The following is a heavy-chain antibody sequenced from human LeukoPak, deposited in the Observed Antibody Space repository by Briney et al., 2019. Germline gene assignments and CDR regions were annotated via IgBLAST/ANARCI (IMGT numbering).Heavy chain of an antibody. V-gene: IGHV1-46*01. D-gene: IGHD1-14*01. CDR2: INPSGGST. J-gene: IGHJ4*02. Sequence: ASVKVSCKASGYTFTSYYMHWVRQAPGQGLEWMGIINPSGGSTSYAQKFQGRVTMTRDPSTSTVYMELSSLRSDDTAVYYCARATIPGYFDYWGQGALVTVSS. CDR3: ARATIPGYFDY. CDR1: GYTFTSYY.